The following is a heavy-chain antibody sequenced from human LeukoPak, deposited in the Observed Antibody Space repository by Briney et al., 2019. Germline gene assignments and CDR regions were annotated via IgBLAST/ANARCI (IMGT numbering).Heavy chain of an antibody. CDR1: GFTFSSYS. J-gene: IGHJ6*02. D-gene: IGHD6-13*01. V-gene: IGHV3-21*01. CDR3: ATHSSSWLYGMDV. CDR2: ISSSSSYL. Sequence: GGSLRLSCAASGFTFSSYSMNWVRQAPGKGLEWVSFISSSSSYLYYADSVKGRFTISRGNAKNSLYLQMNSLRAEDTAVYYCATHSSSWLYGMDVWGQGTTVTVSS.